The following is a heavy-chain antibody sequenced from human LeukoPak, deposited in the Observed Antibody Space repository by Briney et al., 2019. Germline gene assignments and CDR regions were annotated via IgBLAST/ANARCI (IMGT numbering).Heavy chain of an antibody. CDR2: ISSGSSTI. V-gene: IGHV3-48*01. D-gene: IGHD3-22*01. CDR1: GFTFSSYS. J-gene: IGHJ4*02. Sequence: GGSLRLSCAASGFTFSSYSMNWVRQAPGKGLEWVSYISSGSSTIYYADSVKGRFTISRDNSKNTLYLQVNSLRVEDTAIYYCARDGLTHDYDSSGYYFDFWGQGTLVTVSS. CDR3: ARDGLTHDYDSSGYYFDF.